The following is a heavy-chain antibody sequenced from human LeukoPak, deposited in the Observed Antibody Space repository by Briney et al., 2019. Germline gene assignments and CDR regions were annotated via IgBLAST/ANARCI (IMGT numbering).Heavy chain of an antibody. CDR2: FYYSGST. CDR1: GGSISSSSYY. CDR3: VRGSGGDGSGSL. D-gene: IGHD3-10*01. V-gene: IGHV4-39*07. Sequence: SETLSLTCTVSGGSISSSSYYWGWIRQPPGKGLEWIGTFYYSGSTYYNPSLKSRVTISVDTSKNQVSLNLSFVTAADTAMYYCVRGSGGDGSGSLWGQGTLVTVSS. J-gene: IGHJ4*02.